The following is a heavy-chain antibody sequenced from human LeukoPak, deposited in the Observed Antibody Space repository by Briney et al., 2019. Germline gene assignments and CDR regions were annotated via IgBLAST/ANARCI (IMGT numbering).Heavy chain of an antibody. Sequence: PSETLSLTCTVSGGSISSYYWSWIRQPPGKGLEWIGYIYYSGSTNYNPSLKSRVTISIDTSKSQFSLKLSSVTAADTALEYGAGGGWYGRYFDYWGQGTLVTVSS. D-gene: IGHD6-19*01. J-gene: IGHJ4*02. CDR1: GGSISSYY. CDR3: AGGGWYGRYFDY. V-gene: IGHV4-59*08. CDR2: IYYSGST.